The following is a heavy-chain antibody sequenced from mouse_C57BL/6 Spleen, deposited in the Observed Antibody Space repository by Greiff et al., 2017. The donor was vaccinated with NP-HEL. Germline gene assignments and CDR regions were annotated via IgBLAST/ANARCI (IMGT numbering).Heavy chain of an antibody. CDR1: GYTFTSYG. CDR3: ARLGGGYAMDY. V-gene: IGHV1-81*01. CDR2: IYPRSGNT. J-gene: IGHJ4*01. D-gene: IGHD4-1*01. Sequence: VQLQESGAELARPGASVKLSCKASGYTFTSYGISWVKQRTGQGLEWIGEIYPRSGNTYYNEKFKGKATLTADKSSSTAYMELRSLTSEDSAVYFCARLGGGYAMDYWGQGTSVTVSS.